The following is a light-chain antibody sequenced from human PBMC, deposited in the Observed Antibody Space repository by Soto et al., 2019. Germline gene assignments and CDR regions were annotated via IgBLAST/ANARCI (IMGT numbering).Light chain of an antibody. Sequence: QCVLTHPPSVSGAPGQSVPISCTGSSSNIGAGYDVHWYQHLPGTAPKLLIYGNSNRPSGVPDRFPGSKSGTSASLAITGLQAEDEADYYCQSYDSSLSVLYVFGTGTKVTVL. V-gene: IGLV1-40*01. CDR3: QSYDSSLSVLYV. J-gene: IGLJ1*01. CDR1: SSNIGAGYD. CDR2: GNS.